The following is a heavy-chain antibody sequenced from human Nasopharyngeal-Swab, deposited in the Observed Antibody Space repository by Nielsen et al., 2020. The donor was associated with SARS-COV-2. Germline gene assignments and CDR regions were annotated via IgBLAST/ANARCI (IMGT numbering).Heavy chain of an antibody. D-gene: IGHD2-2*03. V-gene: IGHV4-59*01. Sequence: SETLSLTCTVSGGSISSYYWSWIRQPPGKGLEWIGYIYYSGSTNCNPSLKSRVTISVDTSKNQFSLKLSSVTAADTAVYYCARTGDLDIVVVPAALWAFDIWGQGTMVTVSS. CDR1: GGSISSYY. J-gene: IGHJ3*02. CDR3: ARTGDLDIVVVPAALWAFDI. CDR2: IYYSGST.